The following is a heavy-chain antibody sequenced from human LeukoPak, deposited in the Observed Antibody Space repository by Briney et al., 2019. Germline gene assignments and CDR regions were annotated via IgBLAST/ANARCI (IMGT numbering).Heavy chain of an antibody. Sequence: SETLSLTCTVSGGSISSYYWSWIRQPPGKGLEWIGYIYYSGTTDYNLSLKSRVTISVDTSNNQFSLKVSSVTAADTAVYYCARSSGAYRSFDYWGQGTLVPVSS. J-gene: IGHJ4*02. CDR2: IYYSGTT. D-gene: IGHD1-26*01. V-gene: IGHV4-59*01. CDR1: GGSISSYY. CDR3: ARSSGAYRSFDY.